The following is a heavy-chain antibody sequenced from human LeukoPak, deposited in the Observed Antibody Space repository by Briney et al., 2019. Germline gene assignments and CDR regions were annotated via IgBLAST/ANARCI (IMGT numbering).Heavy chain of an antibody. CDR2: IYYSGST. CDR1: GGSIGSGGYY. Sequence: SQTLSLTCTVSGGSIGSGGYYWSWIRQHPGKGLEWIGYIYYSGSTYYNPSLKSRVTISVDTSKNQFSLKLSSVTAADTAVYYCARDRKGRNDAFDIWGQGTMVTVSS. CDR3: ARDRKGRNDAFDI. J-gene: IGHJ3*02. V-gene: IGHV4-31*03.